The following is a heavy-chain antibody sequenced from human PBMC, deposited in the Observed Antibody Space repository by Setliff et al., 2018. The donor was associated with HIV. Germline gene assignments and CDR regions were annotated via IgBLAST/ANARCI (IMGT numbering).Heavy chain of an antibody. CDR2: INPNSGGT. D-gene: IGHD3-9*01. J-gene: IGHJ3*02. V-gene: IGHV1-2*02. CDR3: ARDFAGYDILTGYTPRYAFDI. Sequence: GASVKVSCKASGHTFTGYYMHWVRQAPGQGLEWMGWINPNSGGTNYAQKFQGRVTMTRDTSISTAYMELSRLRSDDTAVYYCARDFAGYDILTGYTPRYAFDIWGQGTMVTVSS. CDR1: GHTFTGYY.